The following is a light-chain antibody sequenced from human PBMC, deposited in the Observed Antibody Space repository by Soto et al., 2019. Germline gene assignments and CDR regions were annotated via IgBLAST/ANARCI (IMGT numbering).Light chain of an antibody. J-gene: IGLJ2*01. Sequence: QSALTQPPSASGSPGQSVTISCTGTSSDVGGYNYVSWYQQHPGKAPKLMIFEVSKWPSGVPDRFSGSKSGNTASLTVSGLQAEDEGDYYCSSYSATYNHVVFGGGTKVTVL. V-gene: IGLV2-8*01. CDR3: SSYSATYNHVV. CDR1: SSDVGGYNY. CDR2: EVS.